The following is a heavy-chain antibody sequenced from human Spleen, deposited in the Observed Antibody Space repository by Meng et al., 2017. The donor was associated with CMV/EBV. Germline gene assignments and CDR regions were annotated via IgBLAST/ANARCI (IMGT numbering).Heavy chain of an antibody. Sequence: SLRLSCEASEFTFSSYAMGWVRQAPGKGLEWVSAFSGTGDSTYYADSVKGRFTISRDNSKNTLYLQMNSLRAEDTAVYYCARDWDFDYWGQGTLVTVSS. CDR1: EFTFSSYA. V-gene: IGHV3-23*01. J-gene: IGHJ4*02. D-gene: IGHD1-26*01. CDR3: ARDWDFDY. CDR2: FSGTGDST.